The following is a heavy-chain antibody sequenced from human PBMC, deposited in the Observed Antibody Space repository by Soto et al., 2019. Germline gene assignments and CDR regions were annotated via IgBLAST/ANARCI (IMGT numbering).Heavy chain of an antibody. J-gene: IGHJ6*02. D-gene: IGHD5-18*01. CDR3: ARDRQTWIQLWSSLYYYGKDV. CDR2: IWYDGSNK. CDR1: AFTFSSYG. V-gene: IGHV3-33*01. Sequence: QVQLVESGGGVVQPGRSLRLSCAASAFTFSSYGMHWVRQAPGKGLEWVAVIWYDGSNKYYADSVKGRFTISRDNSKNTLYLQMNSLRAEDTAVYYCARDRQTWIQLWSSLYYYGKDVWGQGTTVTVSS.